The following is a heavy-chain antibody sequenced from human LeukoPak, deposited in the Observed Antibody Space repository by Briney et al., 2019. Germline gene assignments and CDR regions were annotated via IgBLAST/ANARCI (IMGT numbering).Heavy chain of an antibody. CDR2: INHSGST. CDR1: GGSFSGYY. Sequence: SETLSLTCAVYGGSFSGYYWSWIRQPPGKGLEWIGEINHSGSTNYNPSLKSRVTISVDTSKNQFSLKLSSVTAADTAVYYCARLMARLVVPADDDYWGQGTLVTVSS. V-gene: IGHV4-34*01. D-gene: IGHD2-2*01. CDR3: ARLMARLVVPADDDY. J-gene: IGHJ4*02.